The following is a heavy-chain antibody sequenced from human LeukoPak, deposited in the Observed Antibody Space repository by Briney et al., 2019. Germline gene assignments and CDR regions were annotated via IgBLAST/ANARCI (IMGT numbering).Heavy chain of an antibody. Sequence: SETLSLTCTVSGDSISSSSSYWGWIRQPPGKGLEWIGSIYYSGSTYYNTSLKSRVTISVDTSKNQFSLKLSSVTAADTAVYYCARTTMVRGTYYMDVWGKGTTVTIFS. D-gene: IGHD3-10*01. CDR2: IYYSGST. CDR1: GDSISSSSSY. CDR3: ARTTMVRGTYYMDV. V-gene: IGHV4-39*07. J-gene: IGHJ6*03.